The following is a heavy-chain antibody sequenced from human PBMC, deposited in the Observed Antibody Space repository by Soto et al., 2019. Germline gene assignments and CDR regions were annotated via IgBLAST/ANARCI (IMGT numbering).Heavy chain of an antibody. D-gene: IGHD3-10*01. Sequence: QVQLVQSGAEVKEPGASEKVSCKASGYTFTNYDISWVRQATGQGLEWMGWMNPGSGNTGYAHKFQGRVTMTRNLTISTAYMELSRLASDDTAIYYCARMASSGSLNWFDPWGQGTLVTVSS. J-gene: IGHJ5*02. CDR3: ARMASSGSLNWFDP. V-gene: IGHV1-8*01. CDR1: GYTFTNYD. CDR2: MNPGSGNT.